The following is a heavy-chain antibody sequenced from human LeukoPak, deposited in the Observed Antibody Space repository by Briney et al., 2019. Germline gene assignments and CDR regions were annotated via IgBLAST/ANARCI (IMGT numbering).Heavy chain of an antibody. V-gene: IGHV4-31*03. D-gene: IGHD3-10*01. J-gene: IGHJ4*02. CDR3: ARVSVVRGFDY. CDR2: IYYSGST. CDR1: GGSISSGGYY. Sequence: SETLSPTCTVSGGSISSGGYYWSWIRQHPGKGLEWIGYIYYSGSTYYNPSLKSRVTISVDTSKNQFSLKLSSVTAADTAVYYCARVSVVRGFDYWGQGTLVTVSS.